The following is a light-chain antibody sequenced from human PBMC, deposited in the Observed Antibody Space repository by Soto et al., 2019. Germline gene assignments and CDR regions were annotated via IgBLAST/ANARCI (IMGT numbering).Light chain of an antibody. CDR2: QAS. J-gene: IGKJ5*01. V-gene: IGKV1-5*03. Sequence: IQMPPSPSTLSASVLEIATITFRSSQSISSWLAWYQQKPGKAPKLLIYQASFLESGVPSRLSGSGSGTEFTLTISSLQPDDFATYYCQKYNSYPINCGKGKRRAIK. CDR1: QSISSW. CDR3: QKYNSYPIN.